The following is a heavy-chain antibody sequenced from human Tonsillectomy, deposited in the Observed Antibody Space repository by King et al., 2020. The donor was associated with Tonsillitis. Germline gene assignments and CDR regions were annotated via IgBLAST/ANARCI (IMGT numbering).Heavy chain of an antibody. V-gene: IGHV3-48*01. D-gene: IGHD3-9*01. CDR3: ARDLRIQYFVGDRGYYYYGMDV. CDR2: ISSTSSAI. Sequence: VQLVESGGGLVQPGGSLILSCAASGFSFSSYSVNWVRQAPGKGPEWVSYISSTSSAIFYADSVKGRFTISRDNAKNSLYLQLDSLRAEDTAVYYCARDLRIQYFVGDRGYYYYGMDVWGQGTTVTVSS. CDR1: GFSFSSYS. J-gene: IGHJ6*02.